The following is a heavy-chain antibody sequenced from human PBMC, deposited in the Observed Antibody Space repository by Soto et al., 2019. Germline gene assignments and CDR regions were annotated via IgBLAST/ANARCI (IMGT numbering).Heavy chain of an antibody. Sequence: ASVKVSCKVSGYTLTELSMHWVRQAPGKGLEWMGGFDPEDGETIYAQKFQGRVTMTTDTSTSTAYMELRSLRSDDTAVYYCASNGGGSWTNYYYYGMDVWGQGTTVTVSS. J-gene: IGHJ6*02. V-gene: IGHV1-24*01. CDR3: ASNGGGSWTNYYYYGMDV. D-gene: IGHD2-15*01. CDR2: FDPEDGET. CDR1: GYTLTELS.